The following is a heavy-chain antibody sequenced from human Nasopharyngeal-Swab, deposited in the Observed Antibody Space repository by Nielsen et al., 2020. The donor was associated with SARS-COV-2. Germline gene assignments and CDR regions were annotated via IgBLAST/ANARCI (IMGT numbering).Heavy chain of an antibody. D-gene: IGHD2-2*01. Sequence: WIRQPPGKGLEWVAHIKQSGSGQYYVDSVKGRFTISRDNAKNSLSLQMNSLRAEDTAVYYCARYCSTTSCPRGFDYWGQGPLVTVSS. V-gene: IGHV3-7*01. CDR2: IKQSGSGQ. CDR3: ARYCSTTSCPRGFDY. J-gene: IGHJ4*02.